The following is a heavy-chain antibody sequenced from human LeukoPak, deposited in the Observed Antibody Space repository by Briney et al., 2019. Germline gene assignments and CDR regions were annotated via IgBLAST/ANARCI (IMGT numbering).Heavy chain of an antibody. CDR3: ARDMGTAAATNY. Sequence: ASVKVSCKASGYTFTSYYMHWVRQAPGQGLEWMGIINPSGGSTSYAQKSQGRVTMTRDTSTSTVYMELSSLRSEDTAVYYCARDMGTAAATNYWGQGTLVTVSS. V-gene: IGHV1-46*01. CDR2: INPSGGST. J-gene: IGHJ4*02. CDR1: GYTFTSYY. D-gene: IGHD6-13*01.